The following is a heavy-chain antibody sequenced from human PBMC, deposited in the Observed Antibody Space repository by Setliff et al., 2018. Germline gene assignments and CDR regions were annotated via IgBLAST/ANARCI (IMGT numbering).Heavy chain of an antibody. V-gene: IGHV4-34*01. CDR2: INHSGTT. CDR1: GVSFSDYY. CDR3: RVWSGYYKNDY. D-gene: IGHD3-3*01. J-gene: IGHJ4*02. Sequence: SETLSLTCTVYGVSFSDYYWGWVRQSPGKGLDWIGEINHSGTTNYDPSLEGRISISVDTSKRQFSLKLSSVTAADMAVYYCRVWSGYYKNDYWAQGTLVTVSS.